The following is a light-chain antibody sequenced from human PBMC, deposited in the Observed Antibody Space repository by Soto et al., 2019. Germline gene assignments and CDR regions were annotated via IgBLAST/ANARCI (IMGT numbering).Light chain of an antibody. V-gene: IGLV2-14*01. CDR1: SSDVGGYNY. J-gene: IGLJ3*02. CDR3: SSYTSITRV. CDR2: EAS. Sequence: QSALTQPASVSGSPGQSITISCTGTSSDVGGYNYVSWYQQHPGKAPKLIIFEASNRPSGVSDRFSGSKSGNTASLTISGLQAEDEADYYCSSYTSITRVFGGGTKVTVL.